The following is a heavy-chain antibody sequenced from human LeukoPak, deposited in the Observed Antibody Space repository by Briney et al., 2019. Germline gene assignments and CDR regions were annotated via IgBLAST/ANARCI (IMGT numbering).Heavy chain of an antibody. V-gene: IGHV3-30*02. CDR1: GFTFSSHG. Sequence: PGGSLRLSRAASGFTFSSHGMHWVRQAPGKGLEWVAFIRYDGTNKYYADSMKGRFTISRDNSKNTLYLQMNSLRAEDTAVYYCAKDNYYGDYEVTSIFGVDWGQGTLVTVSS. D-gene: IGHD4-17*01. CDR2: IRYDGTNK. J-gene: IGHJ4*02. CDR3: AKDNYYGDYEVTSIFGVD.